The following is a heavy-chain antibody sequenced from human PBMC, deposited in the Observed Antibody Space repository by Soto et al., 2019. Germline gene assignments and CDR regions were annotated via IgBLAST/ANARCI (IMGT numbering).Heavy chain of an antibody. V-gene: IGHV5-10-1*01. CDR1: GYSFTSYW. D-gene: IGHD2-2*01. CDR2: IDPSDSYT. CDR3: TPDSSSWAYHYYFGMDV. J-gene: IGHJ6*02. Sequence: GESLKISCKGSGYSFTSYWISWVRQMPGKGLEWMGRIDPSDSYTNYSPSFQGHVTISADKSISTAYLQMNSVRTEDTAVYYCTPDSSSWAYHYYFGMDVWGQGTTVTVSS.